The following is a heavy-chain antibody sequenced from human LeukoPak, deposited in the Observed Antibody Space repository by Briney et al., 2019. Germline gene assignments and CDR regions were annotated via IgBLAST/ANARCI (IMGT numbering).Heavy chain of an antibody. CDR3: ARDPSSSWPNSDY. Sequence: GGSLRLSCAASGFTFSSYSMNWVRQAPGKGLEWVSSISSSSSYIYYADSVKGRSTISRDNAKNSLYLQMNSLRAEDTAVYYCARDPSSSWPNSDYWGQGTLVTVSS. CDR1: GFTFSSYS. D-gene: IGHD6-13*01. J-gene: IGHJ4*02. CDR2: ISSSSSYI. V-gene: IGHV3-21*01.